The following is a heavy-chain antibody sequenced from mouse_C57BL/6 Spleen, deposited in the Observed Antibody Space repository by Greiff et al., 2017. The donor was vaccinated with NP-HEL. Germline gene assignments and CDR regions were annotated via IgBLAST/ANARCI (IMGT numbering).Heavy chain of an antibody. Sequence: EVQLVESGGDLVKPGGSLKLSCAASGFTFSSYGMSWVRQTPDKRLEWVATISSGGSYTYYPDSVKGRFTISRDNAKNTLYLQMSSLKSEDTAMYYCARRSSCAMDCWGQGTSVTVSS. CDR2: ISSGGSYT. V-gene: IGHV5-6*01. CDR3: ARRSSCAMDC. D-gene: IGHD1-1*01. CDR1: GFTFSSYG. J-gene: IGHJ4*01.